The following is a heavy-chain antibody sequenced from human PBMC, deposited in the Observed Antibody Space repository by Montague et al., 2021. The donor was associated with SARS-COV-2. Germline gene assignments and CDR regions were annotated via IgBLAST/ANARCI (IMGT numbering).Heavy chain of an antibody. J-gene: IGHJ4*02. CDR2: ISHPGST. CDR3: ARGVYNRVLFVVSARYYFDY. V-gene: IGHV4-34*01. CDR1: TESFNGYY. D-gene: IGHD3-10*01. Sequence: SETLSLTCAVSTESFNGYYWTWIRQPPGKGLEWIGEISHPGSTTYNPSFKSRVTISVDTYRKQVSLRLISVTAADTATYYCARGVYNRVLFVVSARYYFDYWGQGNMVTVSA.